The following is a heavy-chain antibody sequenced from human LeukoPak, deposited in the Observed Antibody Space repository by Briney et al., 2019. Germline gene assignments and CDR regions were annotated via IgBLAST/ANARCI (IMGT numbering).Heavy chain of an antibody. CDR2: ISYSGNT. CDR1: GASISGTSYY. CDR3: SRGRVWFGFFDL. Sequence: SETLSLTCTVSGASISGTSYYRGWIRQPPGKGLEWIGTISYSGNTYYDPSLKSRLTISVDTSKNQFSLNLTSVTAADTGVYYCSRGRVWFGFFDLWGRGTLVTVSS. V-gene: IGHV4-39*02. D-gene: IGHD3-10*01. J-gene: IGHJ2*01.